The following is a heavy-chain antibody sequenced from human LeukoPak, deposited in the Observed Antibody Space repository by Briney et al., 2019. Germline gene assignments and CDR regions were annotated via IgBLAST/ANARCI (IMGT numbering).Heavy chain of an antibody. Sequence: PSETLSLTCTVSGYSISSGYYWGWIRQPPGKGLEWIGSIYHSGSTYYNPSLKSRVTISVDTSKNQFSLKLSSVTAADTAVYYCAREGDLITGTPSRWNWFDPWGQGTLVTVSS. D-gene: IGHD1-7*01. V-gene: IGHV4-38-2*02. CDR1: GYSISSGYY. CDR2: IYHSGST. CDR3: AREGDLITGTPSRWNWFDP. J-gene: IGHJ5*02.